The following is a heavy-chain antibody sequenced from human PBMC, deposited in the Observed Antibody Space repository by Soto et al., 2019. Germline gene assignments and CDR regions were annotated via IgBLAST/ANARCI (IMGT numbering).Heavy chain of an antibody. Sequence: GWSLRLSCASSVFTFMSYAMTWVRQAAGKGLEWVSSVTTDGVRTYFADSVKGRFTISRDNSKSTLYLQMNSLRAEDTAVYYCAKSPRPMAAAKKYGMDAWGQGTTVTVSS. CDR3: AKSPRPMAAAKKYGMDA. CDR2: VTTDGVRT. V-gene: IGHV3-23*01. D-gene: IGHD6-25*01. CDR1: VFTFMSYA. J-gene: IGHJ6*02.